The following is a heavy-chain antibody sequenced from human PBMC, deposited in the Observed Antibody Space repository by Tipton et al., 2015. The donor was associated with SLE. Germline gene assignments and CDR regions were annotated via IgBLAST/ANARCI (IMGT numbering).Heavy chain of an antibody. J-gene: IGHJ4*02. V-gene: IGHV4-39*07. D-gene: IGHD6-13*01. CDR3: ARSERVQRQLVLFDS. CDR2: IFYSGST. CDR1: GGSISSSSYY. Sequence: GLVKPSETLSLTCTVSGGSISSSSYYWGWIRQPPGKGLEWIGSIFYSGSTYYNPSLKSRVTISVDTSKNQLSLKLSSVTAADTAVYYCARSERVQRQLVLFDSWGQGTLVTVSS.